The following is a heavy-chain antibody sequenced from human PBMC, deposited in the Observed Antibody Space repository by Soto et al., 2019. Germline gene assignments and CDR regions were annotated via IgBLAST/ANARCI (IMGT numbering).Heavy chain of an antibody. CDR2: IYYSGST. CDR1: GGSISSYY. Sequence: SETLSLTCTVSGGSISSYYWSWIRQPPGKGLEWIGYIYYSGSTNYNPSLKSRVTISVDTSKNQFSLKLSSVTAADTAVYYCARLAFSDWSLDYCGQGTLVTVSS. CDR3: ARLAFSDWSLDY. V-gene: IGHV4-59*08. J-gene: IGHJ4*02. D-gene: IGHD2-21*01.